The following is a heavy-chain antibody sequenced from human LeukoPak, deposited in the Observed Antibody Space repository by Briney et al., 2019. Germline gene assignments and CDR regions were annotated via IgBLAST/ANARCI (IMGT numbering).Heavy chain of an antibody. D-gene: IGHD3-16*01. CDR2: ISWDGTT. J-gene: IGHJ4*02. Sequence: PGGSLRLSCAASGFTFEDYTMHWVRQAPGKTLEWVSLISWDGTTYYTDSVKGRFTISRDNSKNSLYLQMDTLTSEDTASYFCVKDLSYETSGSVFDYWGQGTLVTVSS. CDR3: VKDLSYETSGSVFDY. V-gene: IGHV3-43*01. CDR1: GFTFEDYT.